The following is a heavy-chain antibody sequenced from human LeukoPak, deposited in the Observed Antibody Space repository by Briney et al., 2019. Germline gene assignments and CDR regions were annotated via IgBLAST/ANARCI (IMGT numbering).Heavy chain of an antibody. V-gene: IGHV3-33*06. CDR2: IWFDGSNN. CDR1: GFTFSSYG. J-gene: IGHJ3*02. D-gene: IGHD2-8*01. Sequence: GGSLRLSCAASGFTFSSYGMHWVRQAPGKGLEWVAVIWFDGSNNYYADSVKGRFTISRDNSKDTLSLQVNSLRAEDTAVYYCAKVMGERFGNGAFDIWGQGTMVTVSS. CDR3: AKVMGERFGNGAFDI.